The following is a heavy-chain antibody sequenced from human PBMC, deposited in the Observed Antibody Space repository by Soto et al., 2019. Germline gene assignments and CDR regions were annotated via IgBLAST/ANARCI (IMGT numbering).Heavy chain of an antibody. CDR3: ARSVHCSSPRCTLY. CDR2: ISYDGSNK. V-gene: IGHV3-30-3*01. Sequence: GGSLRLSCAASGFTFSSYAMHWVRQAPGKGLEWVAVISYDGSNKYYADSVKGRFTISRDNSKNTLYLQMNSLRAEDTAVYYCARSVHCSSPRCTLYWGQGTLVTVSS. CDR1: GFTFSSYA. J-gene: IGHJ4*02. D-gene: IGHD2-2*01.